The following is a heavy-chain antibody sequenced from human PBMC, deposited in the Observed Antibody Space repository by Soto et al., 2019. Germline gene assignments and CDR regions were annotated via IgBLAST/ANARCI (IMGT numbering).Heavy chain of an antibody. CDR1: GGSISSSNW. J-gene: IGHJ4*02. CDR3: ARARIALRPGSGWPRSFGY. Sequence: ASETVSLTCAVSGGSISSSNWWSWVRQPPGKGLEWIGEIYHSGSTNYNPSLKSRVTISVDKSKNQFSLKLSSVTAADTAVYYCARARIALRPGSGWPRSFGYRGPGTLVTVS. CDR2: IYHSGST. V-gene: IGHV4-4*02. D-gene: IGHD6-19*01.